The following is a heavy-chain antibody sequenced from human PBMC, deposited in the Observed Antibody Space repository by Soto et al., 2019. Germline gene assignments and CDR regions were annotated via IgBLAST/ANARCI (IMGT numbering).Heavy chain of an antibody. CDR2: INAGNGNT. Sequence: ASVKVSCKASGYTFTSYAMHWVRQAPGQRLEWMGWINAGNGNTKYSQKFQGRVTITRDTSASTAYMELSSLRSEDTAVYYCARDEAIAVAGAGPDPGAFDIWGQGTMVTVSS. V-gene: IGHV1-3*01. CDR1: GYTFTSYA. J-gene: IGHJ3*02. CDR3: ARDEAIAVAGAGPDPGAFDI. D-gene: IGHD6-19*01.